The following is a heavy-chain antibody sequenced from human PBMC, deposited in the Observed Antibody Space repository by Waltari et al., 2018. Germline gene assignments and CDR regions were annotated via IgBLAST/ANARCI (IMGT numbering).Heavy chain of an antibody. D-gene: IGHD2-8*01. V-gene: IGHV4-39*01. CDR1: GGSISSSRYY. J-gene: IGHJ2*01. CDR3: ARHPAMTIMLWYFDL. Sequence: QLQLQESGPGLVKPSETLSLTCTVSGGSISSSRYYWGWIRQPPGKGLGWFGSIYYSGSTSYNPSLKSRVTISVDTSKNQFSLKLSSVTAADTAVYYCARHPAMTIMLWYFDLWGRGTLVTVSS. CDR2: IYYSGST.